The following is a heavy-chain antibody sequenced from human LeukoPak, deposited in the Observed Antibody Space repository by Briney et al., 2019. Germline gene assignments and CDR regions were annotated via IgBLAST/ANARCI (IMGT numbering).Heavy chain of an antibody. D-gene: IGHD1-26*01. CDR2: IKQDGGEI. V-gene: IGHV3-7*01. CDR3: ARDKVVAATHFDY. CDR1: GFTFSSYW. Sequence: PGGSLRLSCAASGFTFSSYWMSWVRQAPGKGLEWVANIKQDGGEIYYVDSVKGRFTISRDNAKNSLSLQMNSLRAEDTAVYYCARDKVVAATHFDYWGQGTLVTVSS. J-gene: IGHJ4*02.